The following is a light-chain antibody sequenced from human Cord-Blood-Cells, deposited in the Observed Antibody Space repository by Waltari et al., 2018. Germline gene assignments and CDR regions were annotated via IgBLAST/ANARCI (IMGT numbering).Light chain of an antibody. CDR1: SSDVGGYNY. CDR3: SSYTSSSTLA. CDR2: DVS. V-gene: IGLV2-14*01. J-gene: IGLJ3*02. Sequence: QSALTQPASVSGSPGQSITISCTGTSSDVGGYNYVSWYQKHPGKAPKLIIYDVSNRPSGVSNRFSGSKSGNTASLTISGLQAEDEADYYCSSYTSSSTLAFGGGTKLTVL.